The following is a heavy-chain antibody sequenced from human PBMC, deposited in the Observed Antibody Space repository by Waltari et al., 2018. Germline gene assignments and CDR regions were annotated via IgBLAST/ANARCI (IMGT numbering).Heavy chain of an antibody. CDR1: GGSISSGGYY. V-gene: IGHV4-31*01. CDR3: ARVSWERDGYNRGFDY. D-gene: IGHD5-12*01. J-gene: IGHJ4*02. CDR2: IYYSGST. Sequence: QVQLQESGPGLVKPSQTLYLTCTVSGGSISSGGYYWSWIRQHPGKGLEWMGYIYYSGSTYDNPSLKSLVTIAVDTSKNQFSLKLSSVTAADTAVYYCARVSWERDGYNRGFDYWGQGTLVTVSS.